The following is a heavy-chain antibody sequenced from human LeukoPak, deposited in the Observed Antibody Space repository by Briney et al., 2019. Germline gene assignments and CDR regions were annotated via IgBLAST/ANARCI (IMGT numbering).Heavy chain of an antibody. CDR1: GFTFSSYS. D-gene: IGHD2-2*01. CDR3: ARVWCSSTSRQYDDY. J-gene: IGHJ4*02. CDR2: ISSSSSYI. V-gene: IGHV3-21*01. Sequence: PGGSLRLSCAASGFTFSSYSMNWVRQAPEKGLEWVSFISSSSSYIYYADSVKGRFTISRDNAKNSLYLQMNSLRAEDTAVYYCARVWCSSTSRQYDDYWGQGTLVTVSS.